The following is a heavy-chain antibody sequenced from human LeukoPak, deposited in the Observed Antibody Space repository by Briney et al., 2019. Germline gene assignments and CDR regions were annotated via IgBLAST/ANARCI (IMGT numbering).Heavy chain of an antibody. CDR2: ISRSGGDT. Sequence: PGGSLRLSCAASGFTISSYAMTWVRQAPGKGLEWVSAISRSGGDTEYADSVKGRFTISRDNSKNTLYLQMNSLRAKDTAVYYCAKCGSTCYANAFYIWGQGTLVTVSS. J-gene: IGHJ3*02. V-gene: IGHV3-23*01. D-gene: IGHD2-15*01. CDR3: AKCGSTCYANAFYI. CDR1: GFTISSYA.